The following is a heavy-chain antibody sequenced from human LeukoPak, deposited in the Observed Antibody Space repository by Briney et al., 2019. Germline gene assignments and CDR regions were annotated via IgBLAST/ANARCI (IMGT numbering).Heavy chain of an antibody. CDR1: GFTFRTYG. D-gene: IGHD3-22*01. CDR3: ARRAGDYSHPYDY. J-gene: IGHJ4*02. Sequence: PGGTLRLSCAASGFTFRTYGMSWVRQAPGEGLEWVSAISGSGFGTYYADSMKGRFTISRDNSKNTVHLQMNSLRAEDTAMYYCARRAGDYSHPYDYWGQGTLVTVSS. V-gene: IGHV3-23*01. CDR2: ISGSGFGT.